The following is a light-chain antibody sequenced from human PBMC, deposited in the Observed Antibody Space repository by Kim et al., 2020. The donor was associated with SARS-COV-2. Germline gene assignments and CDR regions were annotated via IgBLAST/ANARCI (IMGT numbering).Light chain of an antibody. CDR3: QQRNTWPPYT. CDR2: DAS. CDR1: QSVSSY. V-gene: IGKV3-11*01. Sequence: EIVLTQSPATLSLSPGERATLSCRASQSVSSYLAWYQQKPGQAPRLLIYDASNRATGIPARFSGSGSGTDFTLTISSLEPEDFAVYYCQQRNTWPPYTFDQGTKLEI. J-gene: IGKJ2*01.